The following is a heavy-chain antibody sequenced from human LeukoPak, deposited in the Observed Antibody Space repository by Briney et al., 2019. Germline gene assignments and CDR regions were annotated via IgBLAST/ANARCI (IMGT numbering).Heavy chain of an antibody. J-gene: IGHJ4*02. Sequence: GGSLRLSCAASGFTFSSYAMTWVRQAPGKGLEWVSVISVSGGSTYYADSVKGRFTISRDNSKNTLCLQMNSLRAEDTAVYYCAKYDSSGYYFDYWGQGTLVTVSS. V-gene: IGHV3-23*01. CDR3: AKYDSSGYYFDY. D-gene: IGHD3-22*01. CDR1: GFTFSSYA. CDR2: ISVSGGST.